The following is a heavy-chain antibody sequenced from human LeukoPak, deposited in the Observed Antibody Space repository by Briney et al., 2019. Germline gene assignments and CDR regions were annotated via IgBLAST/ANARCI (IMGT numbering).Heavy chain of an antibody. V-gene: IGHV1-69*11. CDR3: ARDNPPYCNGGSCYSH. CDR1: GYTFTSYA. Sequence: SVKVSCKASGYTFTSYAISWVRQAPGQGLEWMGRIIPILGKANYAQKFQGRVTLTADESTGTAYMELSSLRSDDTAVYYCARDNPPYCNGGSCYSHWGQGTLVTLSS. J-gene: IGHJ4*02. D-gene: IGHD2-15*01. CDR2: IIPILGKA.